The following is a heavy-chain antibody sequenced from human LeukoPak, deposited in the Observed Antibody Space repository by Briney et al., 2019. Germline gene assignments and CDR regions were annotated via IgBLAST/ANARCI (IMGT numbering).Heavy chain of an antibody. CDR2: ISAYNGNT. CDR1: GYTFTSFG. V-gene: IGHV1-18*01. J-gene: IGHJ4*02. D-gene: IGHD3-22*01. CDR3: ARTEGYYYDSSGLNY. Sequence: ASVKVSCKAPGYTFTSFGISWVRQAPGQGLEWMGWISAYNGNTNYAQKLQGRVTMTTDTSTSTAYMEIRSLRSDDTAVYYCARTEGYYYDSSGLNYWGQGTLVTVSS.